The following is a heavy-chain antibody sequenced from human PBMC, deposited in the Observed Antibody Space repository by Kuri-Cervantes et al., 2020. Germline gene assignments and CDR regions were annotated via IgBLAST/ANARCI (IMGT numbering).Heavy chain of an antibody. CDR1: GGSISSGGYS. J-gene: IGHJ2*01. D-gene: IGHD6-13*01. CDR3: ARDSQIAATTADWYFDL. CDR2: ISSSSSYV. V-gene: IGHV3-21*01. Sequence: ETLSLTCAVSGGSISSGGYSWSWIRQPPGKGLEWVSSISSSSSYVYYADSVKGRFTISRDNAKNSLYLQMNSLRAEDTAVYYCARDSQIAATTADWYFDLWGRGTLVTVSS.